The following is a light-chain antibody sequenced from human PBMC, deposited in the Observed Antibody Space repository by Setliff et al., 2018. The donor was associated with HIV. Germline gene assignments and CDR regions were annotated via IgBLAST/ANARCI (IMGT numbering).Light chain of an antibody. CDR3: CSYAGSFTIL. J-gene: IGLJ2*01. Sequence: QSALAQPRSVSGSPGQSVTISCTGTSSDIGDYNFVSWYQHYPGKAPGLIIYDVSERPSGVPDRFSGSKSGNTASLTISGLQAEDEADYYCCSYAGSFTILFGGGTQLTVL. V-gene: IGLV2-11*01. CDR2: DVS. CDR1: SSDIGDYNF.